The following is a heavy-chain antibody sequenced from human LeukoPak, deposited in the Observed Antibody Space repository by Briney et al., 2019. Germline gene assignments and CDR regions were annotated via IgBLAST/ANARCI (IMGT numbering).Heavy chain of an antibody. CDR3: ARDGGIGLDY. J-gene: IGHJ4*02. D-gene: IGHD2-21*01. V-gene: IGHV3-33*01. CDR1: GYTSSSYG. Sequence: GGSLRLSCVASGYTSSSYGMHWVRQAPGKGLQWVAVIWYDESKKYYTDSVKGRFTISRDVSKNTLYLQMNSLRAEDSAMYYCARDGGIGLDYWGQGTLVTVSS. CDR2: IWYDESKK.